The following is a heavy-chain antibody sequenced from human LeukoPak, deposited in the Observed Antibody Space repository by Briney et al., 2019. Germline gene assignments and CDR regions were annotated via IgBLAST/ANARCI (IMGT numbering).Heavy chain of an antibody. CDR3: ARKEMATITFDY. V-gene: IGHV4-39*01. CDR1: GGSISSSSYY. D-gene: IGHD5-24*01. J-gene: IGHJ4*02. Sequence: SETLSLTCTVSGGSISSSSYYWGWIRQPPGKGLEWIGSIYCSGSTYYNPSLKSRVTISVDTSKNQFSLKLSSVTAADTAVYYCARKEMATITFDYWGQGTLVTVSS. CDR2: IYCSGST.